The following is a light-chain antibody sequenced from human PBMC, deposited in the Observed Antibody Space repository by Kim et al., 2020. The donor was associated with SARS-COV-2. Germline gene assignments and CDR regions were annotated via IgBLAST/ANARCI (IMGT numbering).Light chain of an antibody. CDR3: NSRDTSSNHVL. CDR1: SLRSYY. J-gene: IGLJ3*02. Sequence: SSELTQDPAVSVALGQTVKITCQGDSLRSYYASWYQQKPGQAPLLVIYGKNNRPSGIPDRFSGSGSGNTASLTITGAQAEDEADYYCNSRDTSSNHVLFGGGTKVTVL. CDR2: GKN. V-gene: IGLV3-19*01.